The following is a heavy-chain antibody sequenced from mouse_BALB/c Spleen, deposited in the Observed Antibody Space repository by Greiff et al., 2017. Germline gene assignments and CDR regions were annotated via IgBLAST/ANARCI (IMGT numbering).Heavy chain of an antibody. J-gene: IGHJ4*01. D-gene: IGHD2-2*01. V-gene: IGHV7-3*02. CDR2: IRNKANGYTT. CDR1: GFTFTDYY. Sequence: EVKLVESGGGLVQPGGSLRLSCATSGFTFTDYYMSWVRQPPGKALEWLGFIRNKANGYTTEYSASVKGRFTISRDNSQSILYLQMNTLRAEDSATYYCARDLLWLRREENAMDYWGQGTSVTVSS. CDR3: ARDLLWLRREENAMDY.